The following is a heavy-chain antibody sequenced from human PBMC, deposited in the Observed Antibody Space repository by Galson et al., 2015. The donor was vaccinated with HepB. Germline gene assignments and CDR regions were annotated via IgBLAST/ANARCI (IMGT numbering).Heavy chain of an antibody. CDR3: ARTFYDRSGSAHDS. CDR1: GFSLSTGGMC. CDR2: FDWDDDK. D-gene: IGHD3-22*01. V-gene: IGHV2-70*17. J-gene: IGHJ4*02. Sequence: PALVKPTQTLTLTCTFSGFSLSTGGMCVSWIRQPPGKALEWLARFDWDDDKFYSPSLKTRPTISKDTSKNQVVLTMTNMDPVDTATYYCARTFYDRSGSAHDSWGQGTLVTVSS.